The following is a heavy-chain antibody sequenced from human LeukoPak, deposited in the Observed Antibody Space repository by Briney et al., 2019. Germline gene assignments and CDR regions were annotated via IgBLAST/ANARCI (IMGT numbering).Heavy chain of an antibody. V-gene: IGHV3-23*01. CDR3: AKNGGDSYGTGHFDY. J-gene: IGHJ4*02. CDR1: GFTFSSYA. CDR2: IGGRGDNT. D-gene: IGHD2-21*02. Sequence: GGSLRLSCAASGFTFSSYAMTWVRQAPGKGLEWVSAIGGRGDNTYYADSVRGRFTISRDNSKSTLYLQMNSLRAEDTAIYYCAKNGGDSYGTGHFDYWGQGTLVTVSS.